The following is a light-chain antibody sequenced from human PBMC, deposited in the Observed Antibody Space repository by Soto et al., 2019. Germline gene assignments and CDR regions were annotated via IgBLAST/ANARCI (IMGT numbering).Light chain of an antibody. V-gene: IGKV1-5*03. Sequence: DIQMTQSPSTLSASVGDRVTITCRASQSISSWLAWYQQKPGKAPKLLIYKASSLASGVPSRFSGSGSATEFTLTISSLQPDHFATYYCQQYNSYPYTFGQGTKLEIK. CDR2: KAS. CDR1: QSISSW. CDR3: QQYNSYPYT. J-gene: IGKJ2*01.